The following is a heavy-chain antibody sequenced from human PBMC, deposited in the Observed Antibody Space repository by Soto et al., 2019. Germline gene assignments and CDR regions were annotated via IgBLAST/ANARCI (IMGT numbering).Heavy chain of an antibody. Sequence: SETLSLTCTVSGGSISSGGYYWSWIRQHPGKGLEWIGYIYYSGSTYYNPSLKSRFTISVDTSKNQFSLKLSSVTAADTAVYYWARDKLGRRVTIFGVVTREADAFDIWGQGTMVTVSS. D-gene: IGHD3-3*01. J-gene: IGHJ3*02. CDR3: ARDKLGRRVTIFGVVTREADAFDI. CDR1: GGSISSGGYY. CDR2: IYYSGST. V-gene: IGHV4-31*03.